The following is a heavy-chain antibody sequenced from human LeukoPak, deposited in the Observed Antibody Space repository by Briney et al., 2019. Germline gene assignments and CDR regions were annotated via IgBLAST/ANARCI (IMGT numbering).Heavy chain of an antibody. V-gene: IGHV3-48*03. CDR3: ARAMHYDILTGYRTTVYYFDY. Sequence: GGSLRLSCAASGFTFSSYEMNWVRQAPGKGLEWVSYISSSGSTIYYADSVKGRFTISRDNSKNTLYLQMNSLRAEDTAVYYCARAMHYDILTGYRTTVYYFDYWGQGTLVTVSS. CDR2: ISSSGSTI. CDR1: GFTFSSYE. J-gene: IGHJ4*02. D-gene: IGHD3-9*01.